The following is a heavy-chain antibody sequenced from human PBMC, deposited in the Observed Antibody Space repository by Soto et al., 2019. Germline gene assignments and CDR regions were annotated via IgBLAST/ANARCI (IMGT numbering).Heavy chain of an antibody. CDR2: IIPIFGTA. J-gene: IGHJ6*02. CDR1: VGTFSSYA. Sequence: GASVKVSCKASVGTFSSYAISWVRQAPGQGLEWMGGIIPIFGTANYAQKFQGRVTITADESTSTAYMELSSLRSEDTAVYYCAREGLVRGVIYYYYYGMDVWGQGTTVTVSS. CDR3: AREGLVRGVIYYYYYGMDV. V-gene: IGHV1-69*13. D-gene: IGHD3-10*01.